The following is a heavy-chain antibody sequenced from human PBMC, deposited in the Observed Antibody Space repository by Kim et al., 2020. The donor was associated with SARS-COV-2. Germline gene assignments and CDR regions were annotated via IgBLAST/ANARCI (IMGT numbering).Heavy chain of an antibody. CDR3: AKGPYSSTWFFFDH. V-gene: IGHV3-23*01. CDR2: ISGSGGSA. J-gene: IGHJ4*02. Sequence: GGSLRLSCVVSGFTFKNYAMSWVRRAPGKGLEWVSSISGSGGSAYYADSVKGRFTISRDNSKNTLYLQMNSLRAEDTAIYYCAKGPYSSTWFFFDHWGQGTLATVSS. CDR1: GFTFKNYA. D-gene: IGHD6-13*01.